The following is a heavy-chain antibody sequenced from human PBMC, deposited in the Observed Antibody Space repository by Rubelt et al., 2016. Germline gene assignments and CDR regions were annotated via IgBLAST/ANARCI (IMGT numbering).Heavy chain of an antibody. D-gene: IGHD2-2*01. CDR3: AREITPADLD. Sequence: QVQLVESGGGVVQPGRSLRLSCAASGFTFSSYAMHWVRQAPGKGLEWVAVISYDGSNKYYADSVKGRLTISGDNSKNTLYLQMTSLRAEDTAVYYCAREITPADLDWGQGTLVTVSS. J-gene: IGHJ4*02. V-gene: IGHV3-30*04. CDR1: GFTFSSYA. CDR2: ISYDGSNK.